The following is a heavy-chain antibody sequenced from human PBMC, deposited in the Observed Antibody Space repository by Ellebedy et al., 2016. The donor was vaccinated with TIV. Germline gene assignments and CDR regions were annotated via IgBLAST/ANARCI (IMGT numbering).Heavy chain of an antibody. D-gene: IGHD3-22*01. CDR1: GFTSSGYA. J-gene: IGHJ4*02. Sequence: PGGSLRLSCVASGFTSSGYAMSWVRQAPGKGLEWVSTISNTGSRIYYADSVEGRFIISRDNSKKTLYMQMNSLRAEDTAVYYCAKGRGGGSDSSAPRYYFDYWGLGTLVTVSS. V-gene: IGHV3-23*01. CDR2: ISNTGSRI. CDR3: AKGRGGGSDSSAPRYYFDY.